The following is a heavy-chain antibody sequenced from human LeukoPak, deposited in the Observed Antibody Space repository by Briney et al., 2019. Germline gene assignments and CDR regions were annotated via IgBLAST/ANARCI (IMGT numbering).Heavy chain of an antibody. Sequence: AGGSLRLSCAVSGFRFNSHHMHWVRQAPGKGLEWVAFIRYDGSKEYYTDSVRGRLTISRDNSKNTLYLQMTSLRPEDTAVYYCAKDERQWGILSYVYMDVWGNGTTVTISS. D-gene: IGHD2/OR15-2a*01. CDR2: IRYDGSKE. J-gene: IGHJ6*03. CDR1: GFRFNSHH. CDR3: AKDERQWGILSYVYMDV. V-gene: IGHV3-30*02.